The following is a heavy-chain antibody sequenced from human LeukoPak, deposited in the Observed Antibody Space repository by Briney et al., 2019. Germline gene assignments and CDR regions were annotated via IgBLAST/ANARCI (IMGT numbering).Heavy chain of an antibody. CDR1: GYTFTGYY. J-gene: IGHJ4*02. CDR3: ARGPTPRSTDWYSSGSTTPYDY. D-gene: IGHD6-19*01. CDR2: INPNSGCT. Sequence: GASVTVSCRASGYTFTGYYMHWVRQAPGQGLEWMGWINPNSGCTIYAQKFQGRVTLTRDTSISTAYMEFSRLKSDDTAIYYCARGPTPRSTDWYSSGSTTPYDYWGQGSLVTVSS. V-gene: IGHV1-2*02.